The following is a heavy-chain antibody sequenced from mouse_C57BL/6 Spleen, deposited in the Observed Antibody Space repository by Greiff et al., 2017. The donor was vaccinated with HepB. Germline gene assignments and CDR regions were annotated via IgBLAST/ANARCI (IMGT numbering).Heavy chain of an antibody. J-gene: IGHJ3*01. CDR2: IDPETGGT. V-gene: IGHV1-15*01. D-gene: IGHD4-1*01. CDR1: GYTFTDYE. Sequence: QLVESGAELVRPGASVTLSCKASGYTFTDYEMHWVKQTPVHGLEWIGAIDPETGGTAYNQKFKGKAILTADKSSSTAYMELRSLTSEDSAVYYCTRMGNWTGFAYWGQGTLVTVSA. CDR3: TRMGNWTGFAY.